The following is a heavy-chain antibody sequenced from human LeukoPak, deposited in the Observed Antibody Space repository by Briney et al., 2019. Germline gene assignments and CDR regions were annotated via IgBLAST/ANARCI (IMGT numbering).Heavy chain of an antibody. Sequence: GGSLRLSCAASGFTFNDYAMHWVRQAPGKGLEWVSGITWNSGSIGCADSVKGRFTISRDNAKNSLYLQMNSLRAEDTAFYYCTKDISASGNYGMDVWGQGTTVTVFS. V-gene: IGHV3-9*01. CDR1: GFTFNDYA. D-gene: IGHD3-10*01. CDR2: ITWNSGSI. J-gene: IGHJ6*02. CDR3: TKDISASGNYGMDV.